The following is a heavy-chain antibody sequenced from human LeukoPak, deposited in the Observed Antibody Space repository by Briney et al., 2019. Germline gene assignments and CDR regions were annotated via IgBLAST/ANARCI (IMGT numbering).Heavy chain of an antibody. D-gene: IGHD1-7*01. Sequence: ASVKVSCKASGGTFSSYAISLVRQASGQGLEWMGGIIPIFGTANYAQKFQGRVTITTHEFTSTAYMDLSSLRSEDTAVYYCARVIYWNYPVDYYYYYMDVWGKGTTVTVSS. J-gene: IGHJ6*03. CDR2: IIPIFGTA. CDR3: ARVIYWNYPVDYYYYYMDV. V-gene: IGHV1-69*05. CDR1: GGTFSSYA.